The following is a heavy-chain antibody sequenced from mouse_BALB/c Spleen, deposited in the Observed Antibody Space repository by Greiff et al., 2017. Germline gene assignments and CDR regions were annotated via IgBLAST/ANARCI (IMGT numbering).Heavy chain of an antibody. CDR1: GYSFTSYW. Sequence: QVQLQQSGPQLVRPGASVKISCKASGYSFTSYWMHWVKQSPGQGLEWIGMIDPSDSETRLNQKFKDKATSTVDKSSSTAYMQLSSPTSEDSAVYYCARERFGSSLGDYWGQGTSVTVSS. D-gene: IGHD1-1*01. V-gene: IGHV1S126*01. J-gene: IGHJ4*01. CDR3: ARERFGSSLGDY. CDR2: IDPSDSET.